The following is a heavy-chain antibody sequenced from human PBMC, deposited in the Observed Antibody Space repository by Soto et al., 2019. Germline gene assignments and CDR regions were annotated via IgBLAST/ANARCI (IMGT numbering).Heavy chain of an antibody. J-gene: IGHJ4*02. D-gene: IGHD1-7*01. CDR3: ARDTGSWNYDY. Sequence: QVQLVESGGGVVQPGRSLRLSCAASGLSFSSNAMHWVRQAPGKGLEWVALISYDGSSKYYTDYVKGRFTISRDNSKNTLYLEMNSLRPEDTAVYFCARDTGSWNYDYWGQGTLVTVSS. CDR1: GLSFSSNA. V-gene: IGHV3-30-3*01. CDR2: ISYDGSSK.